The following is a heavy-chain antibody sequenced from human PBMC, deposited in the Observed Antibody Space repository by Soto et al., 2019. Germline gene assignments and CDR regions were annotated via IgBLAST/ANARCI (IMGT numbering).Heavy chain of an antibody. CDR1: GFTFSSYA. Sequence: PGGSLRLSCAASGFTFSSYAMSWVRQAPGKGLEWVSAISGSGGSTYYADSVTVRVTISRDNSKNTLYLQMNSLRAEDTAVYYCAKTLYYYDSSGYQWGQGTLVTV. CDR2: ISGSGGST. J-gene: IGHJ4*02. CDR3: AKTLYYYDSSGYQ. D-gene: IGHD3-22*01. V-gene: IGHV3-23*01.